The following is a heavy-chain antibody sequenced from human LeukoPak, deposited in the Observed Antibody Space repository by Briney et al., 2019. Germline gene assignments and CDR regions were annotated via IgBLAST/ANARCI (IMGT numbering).Heavy chain of an antibody. CDR3: SRESGAFCPFGY. CDR1: GGSIYSYF. Sequence: SETLSLTCTVSGGSIYSYFWNWIRQPPGKGLEWIGYIYYSGSTNYNPSLKSRVTMSLDESRNQLSLDLTSVTAADTAIYYCSRESGAFCPFGYWGQGTLVIVPP. V-gene: IGHV4-59*12. D-gene: IGHD1-26*01. J-gene: IGHJ4*02. CDR2: IYYSGST.